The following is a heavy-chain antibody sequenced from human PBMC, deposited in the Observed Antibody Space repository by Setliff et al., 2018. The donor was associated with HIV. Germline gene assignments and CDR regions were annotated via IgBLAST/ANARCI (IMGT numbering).Heavy chain of an antibody. D-gene: IGHD3-16*01. CDR2: ISTYNGNT. CDR3: TIEPVTFGGYFDY. Sequence: GASVKVSCKASNYTLINYGVSWVRQAPGQGLEWMGWISTYNGNTNYAQKLQGRFTISRDNAKNSLYLQMNSLRAEDTAVYYCTIEPVTFGGYFDYWGQGTLVTVSS. J-gene: IGHJ4*02. V-gene: IGHV1-18*01. CDR1: NYTLINYG.